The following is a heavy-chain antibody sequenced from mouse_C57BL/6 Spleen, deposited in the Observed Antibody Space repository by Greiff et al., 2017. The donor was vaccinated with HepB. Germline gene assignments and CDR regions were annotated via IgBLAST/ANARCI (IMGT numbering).Heavy chain of an antibody. D-gene: IGHD4-1*01. CDR3: ARSGNWVFDY. Sequence: QVQLQQPRAELVKPGASVKMSCKASGYTFTSYWITWVKQRPGQGLEWIGDIYPGSGSNNYNEKFKSKATLTVDTSSSTAYMQLSSLTSEDSAVYYCARSGNWVFDYWGQGTTLTVSS. J-gene: IGHJ2*01. CDR1: GYTFTSYW. CDR2: IYPGSGSN. V-gene: IGHV1-55*01.